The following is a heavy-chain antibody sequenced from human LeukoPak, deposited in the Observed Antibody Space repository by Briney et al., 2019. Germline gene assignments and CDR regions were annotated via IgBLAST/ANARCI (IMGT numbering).Heavy chain of an antibody. Sequence: GGSLRLSCAASGFTFSSYAMSWVRQAPGKGLGWVSAISGSGGSTYYADSVKGRFTISRDNSKNTLYLQMNSLRAEDTAEYYCAKDLSIAAAGDFDYWGQGTLVTVSS. J-gene: IGHJ4*02. CDR2: ISGSGGST. V-gene: IGHV3-23*01. CDR3: AKDLSIAAAGDFDY. CDR1: GFTFSSYA. D-gene: IGHD6-13*01.